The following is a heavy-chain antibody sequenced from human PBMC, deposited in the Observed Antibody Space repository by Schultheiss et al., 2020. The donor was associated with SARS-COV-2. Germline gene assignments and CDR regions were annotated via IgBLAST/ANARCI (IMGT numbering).Heavy chain of an antibody. CDR1: GGSISSYY. D-gene: IGHD6-13*01. CDR3: ARDLGSSRRGWFDP. Sequence: SQTLSLTCTVSGGSISSYYWSWIRQSPGKGLEWIGSIYHSGSTYYNPSLKSRVTISVDTSKNQFSLKLSSVTAADTAVYYCARDLGSSRRGWFDPWGQGTLVTVSS. CDR2: IYHSGST. V-gene: IGHV4-59*01. J-gene: IGHJ5*02.